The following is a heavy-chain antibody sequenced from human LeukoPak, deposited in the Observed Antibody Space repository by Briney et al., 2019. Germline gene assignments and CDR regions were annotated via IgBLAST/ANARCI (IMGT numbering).Heavy chain of an antibody. CDR1: GFTFSSYS. D-gene: IGHD3-10*01. Sequence: GRSLRLSCAASGFTFSSYSMNWVRQAPGKGLEWVSSISSSSSYIYYADSVKGRFTISRGNAKNSLYLQMNSLRAEDTAVYYCARENLWFGESSLDYWGQGTLVTVSS. CDR3: ARENLWFGESSLDY. V-gene: IGHV3-21*01. CDR2: ISSSSSYI. J-gene: IGHJ4*02.